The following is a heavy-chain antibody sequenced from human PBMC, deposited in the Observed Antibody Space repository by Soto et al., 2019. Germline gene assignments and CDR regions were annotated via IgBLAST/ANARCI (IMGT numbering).Heavy chain of an antibody. D-gene: IGHD2-15*01. V-gene: IGHV1-3*01. J-gene: IGHJ2*01. CDR3: ARGGDIVVVVAATPDSYFDL. Sequence: QVQLVQSGAEVKKPGASVKVSCKASGYTFTSYAMHWVRQAPGQRLEWMGWINAGNGNTKYSQKFQGRVTITRDTSASTAYMELSSLRSEDTAVYYCARGGDIVVVVAATPDSYFDLWGRGTLVTVSS. CDR1: GYTFTSYA. CDR2: INAGNGNT.